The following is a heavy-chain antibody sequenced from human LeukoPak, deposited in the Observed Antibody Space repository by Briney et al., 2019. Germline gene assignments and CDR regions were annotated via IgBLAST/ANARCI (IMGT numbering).Heavy chain of an antibody. D-gene: IGHD2-2*01. CDR1: GYTFTGFY. CDR3: ARTRPPSTSCLLLDY. J-gene: IGHJ4*02. Sequence: ASVKVSCKTSGYTFTGFYIHWLRQAPGQGLEWMGWINPNSVGTNYAQKFQGLVTLSRDTSITTAYMEFSRVTSADTAVYYCARTRPPSTSCLLLDYWGQGTLVTVSS. CDR2: INPNSVGT. V-gene: IGHV1-2*02.